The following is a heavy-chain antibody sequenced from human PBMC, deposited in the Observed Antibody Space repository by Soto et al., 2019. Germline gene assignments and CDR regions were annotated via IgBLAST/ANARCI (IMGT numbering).Heavy chain of an antibody. D-gene: IGHD4-17*01. CDR1: GGSISSRSYY. Sequence: QLQLQESGPGLVKPSETLSLTCTVSGGSISSRSYYWGWIRQPPGKGLEWIGSMYYSGSTYYNPSLKSRVTISVDTSKNQFSLKLSSVTAADTAVYYCAADTGTLYYDYYGMDVWGQGTTVTVSS. CDR2: MYYSGST. J-gene: IGHJ6*02. CDR3: AADTGTLYYDYYGMDV. V-gene: IGHV4-39*01.